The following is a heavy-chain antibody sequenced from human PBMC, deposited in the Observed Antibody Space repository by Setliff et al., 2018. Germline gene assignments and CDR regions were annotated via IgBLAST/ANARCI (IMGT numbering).Heavy chain of an antibody. V-gene: IGHV4-4*01. Sequence: LSLTCAVSGDSISNDYWWSWVRQPPERELEWIGEINQSGTTNYNPPLKGRATISVDNSKNQFSLNLNSVTVADTAVYFCARGVRTGHLDSWGQGTLVTAPQ. D-gene: IGHD1-1*01. CDR2: INQSGTT. CDR1: GDSISNDYW. J-gene: IGHJ4*02. CDR3: ARGVRTGHLDS.